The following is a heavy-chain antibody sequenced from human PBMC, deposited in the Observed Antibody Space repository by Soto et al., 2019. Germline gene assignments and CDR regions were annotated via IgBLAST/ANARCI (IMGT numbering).Heavy chain of an antibody. D-gene: IGHD6-13*01. CDR3: ARDLGSSWYPEYFQH. Sequence: PGGSLRLSCAASGFTFSSHSMNWVRQVPGKGLEWVSYISSSSSTIYYADSVKGRFTISRDNAKNSLYLQMNSLRAEDTAVYYCARDLGSSWYPEYFQHWGQGTLVTVSS. V-gene: IGHV3-48*01. J-gene: IGHJ1*01. CDR2: ISSSSSTI. CDR1: GFTFSSHS.